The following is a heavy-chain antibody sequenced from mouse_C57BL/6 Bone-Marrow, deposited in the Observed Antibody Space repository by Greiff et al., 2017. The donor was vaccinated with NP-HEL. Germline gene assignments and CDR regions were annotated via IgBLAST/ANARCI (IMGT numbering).Heavy chain of an antibody. Sequence: EVQLVESGGGLVKPGGSLKLSCAASGFTFSDYGMHWVRQAPEKGLEWVAYISSGSSTIYYADTVKGRFTISRDNAKNTLFLQMTSLRSEDTAMYYCARPFYYYGSSSAWFAYWGQGTLVTVSA. CDR1: GFTFSDYG. V-gene: IGHV5-17*01. CDR3: ARPFYYYGSSSAWFAY. D-gene: IGHD1-1*01. J-gene: IGHJ3*01. CDR2: ISSGSSTI.